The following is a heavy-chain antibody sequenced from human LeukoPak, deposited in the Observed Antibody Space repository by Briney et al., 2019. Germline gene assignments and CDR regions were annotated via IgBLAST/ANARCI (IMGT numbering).Heavy chain of an antibody. CDR2: INHSGST. V-gene: IGHV4-39*07. D-gene: IGHD2-2*01. Sequence: SETLSLICTVSGGSISSGTYYWSWIRQPPGEGLEWIGEINHSGSTNYNPSLKSRVTISVDTSKNQFSLKLSSVTAADTAVYYCAKGYCRGNSCYDDRGAFDYWGQGTLVTVSS. CDR3: AKGYCRGNSCYDDRGAFDY. CDR1: GGSISSGTYY. J-gene: IGHJ4*02.